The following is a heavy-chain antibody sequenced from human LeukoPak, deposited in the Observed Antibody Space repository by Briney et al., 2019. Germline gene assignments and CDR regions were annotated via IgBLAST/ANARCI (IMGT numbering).Heavy chain of an antibody. D-gene: IGHD5-18*01. J-gene: IGHJ4*02. CDR3: ARGRPDTAMAPDY. Sequence: ASVKVSCKASGYTFTGYYMHRVRQAPGQGLEWMGWINPNSGGTNYAQKFQGRVTMTRDTSVNTAYMELSRLTSDDTAVYNCARGRPDTAMAPDYWGQGTLVTVSS. CDR1: GYTFTGYY. V-gene: IGHV1-2*02. CDR2: INPNSGGT.